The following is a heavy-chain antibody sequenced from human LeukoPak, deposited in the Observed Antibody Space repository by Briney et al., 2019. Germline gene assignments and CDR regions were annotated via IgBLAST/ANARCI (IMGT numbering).Heavy chain of an antibody. J-gene: IGHJ3*02. D-gene: IGHD2-21*01. CDR2: IYNSGST. CDR3: ARGYSIPYPAFDI. V-gene: IGHV4-59*01. CDR1: GGSISSYY. Sequence: PSETLSPTCTVSGGSISSYYWSWIRQPPGKGPEWIGYIYNSGSTKYNPSYNPSLKSRVTISVDTSKNQISLKLSSVTAADTAVYYCARGYSIPYPAFDIWGQGTMVTISS.